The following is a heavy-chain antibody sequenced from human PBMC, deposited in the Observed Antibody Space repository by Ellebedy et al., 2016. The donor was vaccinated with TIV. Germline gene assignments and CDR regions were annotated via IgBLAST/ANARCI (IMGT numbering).Heavy chain of an antibody. V-gene: IGHV1-18*04. CDR3: ARDLDKSSGWYGGAAY. J-gene: IGHJ4*02. D-gene: IGHD6-19*01. CDR2: ISAYNGDT. CDR1: GYTFTSYG. Sequence: AASVKVSCKASGYTFTSYGITWVRQAPGQGLERMGWISAYNGDTNYAQKVQGRVTMTTDTSTSTAYMELRSLRAEDTAVYYCARDLDKSSGWYGGAAYWGQGTLVTVSS.